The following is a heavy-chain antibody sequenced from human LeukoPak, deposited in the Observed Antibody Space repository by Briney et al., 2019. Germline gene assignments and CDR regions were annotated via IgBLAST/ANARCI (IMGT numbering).Heavy chain of an antibody. CDR2: MNPNSGNT. D-gene: IGHD6-19*01. J-gene: IGHJ5*02. V-gene: IGHV1-8*01. Sequence: SVKVSCKASGYTFTSYDINWVRQATGQGLEWMGWMNPNSGNTGYAQKFQGRVTMTRNTSISTAYMELSSLRSEDTAVYYCARGRDGSGWYQGYWFDPWGQGTLVTVSS. CDR1: GYTFTSYD. CDR3: ARGRDGSGWYQGYWFDP.